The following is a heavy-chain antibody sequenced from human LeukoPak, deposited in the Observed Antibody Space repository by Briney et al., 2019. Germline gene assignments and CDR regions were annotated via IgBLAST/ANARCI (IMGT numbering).Heavy chain of an antibody. CDR2: INHSGST. CDR3: ARDDYCSSTSCYDGVWFDP. J-gene: IGHJ5*02. Sequence: SETLSLTCAVYGGSFSGYYWSWIRQPPGKGLEWIGEINHSGSTNYDPSLKSRVTISVDTSKNQFSLKLSSVTAADTAVYYCARDDYCSSTSCYDGVWFDPWGQGTLVTVSS. CDR1: GGSFSGYY. D-gene: IGHD2-2*01. V-gene: IGHV4-34*01.